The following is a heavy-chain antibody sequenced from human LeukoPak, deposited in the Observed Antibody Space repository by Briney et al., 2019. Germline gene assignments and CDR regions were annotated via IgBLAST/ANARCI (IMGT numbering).Heavy chain of an antibody. CDR3: ARSYSSSSEGDWFDP. V-gene: IGHV3-30*02. Sequence: GGSLRLSCAASGFTFSSYGMHWVRQAPGKGLEWVAFIRYDGSNKYYADSVKGRFTISRDNSKNTLYLQMNSLRAEDTAVYYCARSYSSSSEGDWFDPWGQGTLVTVSS. J-gene: IGHJ5*02. CDR2: IRYDGSNK. D-gene: IGHD6-6*01. CDR1: GFTFSSYG.